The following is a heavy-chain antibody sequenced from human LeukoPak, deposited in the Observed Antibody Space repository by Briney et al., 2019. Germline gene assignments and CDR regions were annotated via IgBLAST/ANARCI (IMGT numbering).Heavy chain of an antibody. V-gene: IGHV4-38-2*01. CDR1: GYSISSGYY. CDR2: IYHSGTT. D-gene: IGHD5-18*01. Sequence: SETLSLTCAVSGYSISSGYYWGWIRQPPGKGLEWIGTIYHSGTTYYNPSLKSRITMSVDTSKNQFSLNLSSVTAADTAVYYCARLQSIGTAVVTGKYFDYWGQGPLVTVSS. CDR3: ARLQSIGTAVVTGKYFDY. J-gene: IGHJ4*02.